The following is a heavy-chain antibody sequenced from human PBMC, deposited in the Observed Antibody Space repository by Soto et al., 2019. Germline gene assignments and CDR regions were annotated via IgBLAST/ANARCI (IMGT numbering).Heavy chain of an antibody. CDR2: INAGNGNT. Sequence: ASVKVSCKASGYTFTSYAMHWVRQAPGQRLEWMGWINAGNGNTKYSQKFQGRVTITRDTSASTAYMELRSLRSDDTAVYYCARDEFGDPGVYWGQGTLVTVSS. J-gene: IGHJ4*02. V-gene: IGHV1-3*01. CDR1: GYTFTSYA. CDR3: ARDEFGDPGVY. D-gene: IGHD4-17*01.